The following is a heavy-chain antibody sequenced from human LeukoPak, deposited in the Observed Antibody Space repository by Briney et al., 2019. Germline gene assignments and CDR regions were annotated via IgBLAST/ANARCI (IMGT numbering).Heavy chain of an antibody. J-gene: IGHJ4*02. CDR3: ARDSSGVDY. D-gene: IGHD3-22*01. CDR2: INPNSGGT. Sequence: ASVNVSCKASGYTFTGYYIHWVRQAPGQGLEWLGWINPNSGGTNYAQKFQGRVTMTRDTSISTAYMELSRLRSDDTAVYYCARDSSGVDYWGQGTLVTVSS. V-gene: IGHV1-2*02. CDR1: GYTFTGYY.